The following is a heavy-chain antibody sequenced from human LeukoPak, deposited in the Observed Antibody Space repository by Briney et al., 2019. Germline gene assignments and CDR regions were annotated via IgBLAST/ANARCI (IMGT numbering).Heavy chain of an antibody. Sequence: PGGSLRLSCAASGFTFRSYGMHWVRQAPGKGLEWLAVIWYDGSNKYYADIVKGRFTISRDNSKNTLYLQMSSLRVEDTAVYYCARLDHDKLDPWGRGTLVTVSS. V-gene: IGHV3-33*01. D-gene: IGHD1-1*01. CDR2: IWYDGSNK. J-gene: IGHJ5*02. CDR3: ARLDHDKLDP. CDR1: GFTFRSYG.